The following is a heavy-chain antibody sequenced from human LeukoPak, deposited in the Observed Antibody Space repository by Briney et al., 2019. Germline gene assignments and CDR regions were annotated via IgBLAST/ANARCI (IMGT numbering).Heavy chain of an antibody. Sequence: PSETLSLTCTVSGGSISSYYWSWIRQPPGKGLEWIGYIYYSGSTNYNTSLKSRVTISVDTSKNQFSLKLSSVTAADTAVYYCARHGSGSYYIPDYWGQGTLVTVSS. V-gene: IGHV4-59*01. CDR1: GGSISSYY. J-gene: IGHJ4*02. D-gene: IGHD3-10*01. CDR3: ARHGSGSYYIPDY. CDR2: IYYSGST.